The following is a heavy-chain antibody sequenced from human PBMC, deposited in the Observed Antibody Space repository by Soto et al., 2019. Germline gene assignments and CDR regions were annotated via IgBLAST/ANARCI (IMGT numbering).Heavy chain of an antibody. J-gene: IGHJ4*02. V-gene: IGHV4-31*03. D-gene: IGHD2-15*01. CDR3: ARRGLLADSRRPTYFFDY. CDR2: IYYRGST. CDR1: GGSISSGGYY. Sequence: TLSLTCTVSGGSISSGGYYWSWIRQHPGKGLEWIGYIYYRGSTYYNPSLKSRVTISVDTSKNQFSLKLSSVTAADSAVYYCARRGLLADSRRPTYFFDYWGQGTLVTVSS.